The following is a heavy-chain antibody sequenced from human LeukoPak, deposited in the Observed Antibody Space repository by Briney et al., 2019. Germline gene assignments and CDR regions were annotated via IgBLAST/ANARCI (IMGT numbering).Heavy chain of an antibody. CDR3: ALARSEYHYGMDV. Sequence: SQTLSLTCAISGDSVSSISVAWNWVRQSPSRGLEWLGRTYYRSKWYYEYAVSVKGRININPDPSKNQFSLQLNSVTPEDTAVYYCALARSEYHYGMDVWGQGTTVTVSS. CDR2: TYYRSKWYY. CDR1: GDSVSSISVA. J-gene: IGHJ6*02. V-gene: IGHV6-1*01.